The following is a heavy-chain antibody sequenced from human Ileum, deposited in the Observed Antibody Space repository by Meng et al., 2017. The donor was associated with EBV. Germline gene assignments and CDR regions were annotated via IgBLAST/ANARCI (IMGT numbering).Heavy chain of an antibody. D-gene: IGHD2-21*02. CDR1: NGSVSSYGYY. Sequence: HVQLQDSGPGLVKPSETLSLTCSVSNGSVSSYGYYWTWIRQPPGKGLEWIGYMSYTGSTNYKSTLKSRVTISVDKSKNQFSLKLSSVTAADTAVYYCARERGGGDRGIQWGQGTLVTVSS. CDR2: MSYTGST. J-gene: IGHJ4*02. CDR3: ARERGGGDRGIQ. V-gene: IGHV4-61*08.